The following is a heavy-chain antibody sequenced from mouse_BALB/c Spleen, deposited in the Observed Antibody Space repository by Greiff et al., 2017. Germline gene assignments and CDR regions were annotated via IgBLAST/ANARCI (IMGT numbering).Heavy chain of an antibody. V-gene: IGHV1S56*01. CDR3: ARGGNWFAY. CDR1: GYTFTSYY. Sequence: QVQLLQSGPELVKPGASVRISCKASGYTFTSYYIHWVKQRPGQGLEWIGWIYPGNVNTKYNEKFKGKATLTADKSSSTAYMQLSSLTSEDSAVYFCARGGNWFAYWGQGTLVTVSA. D-gene: IGHD2-1*01. CDR2: IYPGNVNT. J-gene: IGHJ3*01.